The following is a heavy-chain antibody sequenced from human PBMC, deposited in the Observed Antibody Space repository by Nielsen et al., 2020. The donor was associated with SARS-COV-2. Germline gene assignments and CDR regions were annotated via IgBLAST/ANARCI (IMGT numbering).Heavy chain of an antibody. Sequence: WIRQPPGKGLEWVSSISSSSSYIYYADSVKGRFTISRDNAKNSLYLQMNSLRAEDTAVYYCARDTVTTRYYYYYYGMDVWGQGTTVTVSS. CDR2: ISSSSSYI. V-gene: IGHV3-21*01. J-gene: IGHJ6*02. D-gene: IGHD4-11*01. CDR3: ARDTVTTRYYYYYYGMDV.